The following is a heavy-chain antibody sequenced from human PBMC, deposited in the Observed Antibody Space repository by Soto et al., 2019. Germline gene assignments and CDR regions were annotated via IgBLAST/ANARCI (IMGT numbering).Heavy chain of an antibody. D-gene: IGHD1-26*01. CDR1: GGSVSSGSYY. J-gene: IGHJ4*02. CDR3: ARLRSGSSFGEVDY. Sequence: SETLSLTCTVSGGSVSSGSYYWSWIRQPPGKGLEWIGYIYYIGSTNYNPSLKSRVTISVDTSKNQFSLKLSSVTAADTAVYYCARLRSGSSFGEVDYWGQGTLVTVSS. V-gene: IGHV4-61*01. CDR2: IYYIGST.